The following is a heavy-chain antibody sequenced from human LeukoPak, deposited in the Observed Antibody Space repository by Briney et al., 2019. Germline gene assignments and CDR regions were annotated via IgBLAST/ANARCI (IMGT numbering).Heavy chain of an antibody. D-gene: IGHD6-13*01. V-gene: IGHV4-38-2*02. Sequence: SETLSLTCTVSGYSISSGYYWGWIRQPPGKGLGWIGSIYHSGSTYYNPSLKSRVTISVDTSKNQFSLKLSSVTAADTAVYYCARHVAAAHYGTDVWGQGTTVTVSS. CDR3: ARHVAAAHYGTDV. J-gene: IGHJ6*02. CDR2: IYHSGST. CDR1: GYSISSGYY.